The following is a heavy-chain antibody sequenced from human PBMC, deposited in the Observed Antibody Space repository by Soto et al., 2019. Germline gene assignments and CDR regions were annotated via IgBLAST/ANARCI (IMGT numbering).Heavy chain of an antibody. J-gene: IGHJ6*03. D-gene: IGHD3-3*01. CDR2: ISSSRSNI. CDR3: ARLGYDFWSGYQFVLGYYYMDV. V-gene: IGHV3-21*01. Sequence: GGSLRLSCAASGFTFSSYAMSWVRQAPGKGLEWVSAISSSRSNIYYADSVKGRFTISRDNAKNSLYLQMNSLRAEDTAVYYCARLGYDFWSGYQFVLGYYYMDVWGKGTTVTVSS. CDR1: GFTFSSYA.